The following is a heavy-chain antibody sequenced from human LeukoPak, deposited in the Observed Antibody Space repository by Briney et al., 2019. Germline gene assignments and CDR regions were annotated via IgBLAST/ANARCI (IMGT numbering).Heavy chain of an antibody. CDR1: GYSFTAQY. CDR2: INPNNGDT. Sequence: ASVKVSCKASGYSFTAQYMHWLRQAPGQGLEWMGWINPNNGDTKYAQGFLGGVIMTRDTSTTTAYMELSSLRSDDTAVYFCASYPRSVDTPPFDYWGQGTLVTVSS. CDR3: ASYPRSVDTPPFDY. J-gene: IGHJ4*02. D-gene: IGHD3-16*02. V-gene: IGHV1-2*02.